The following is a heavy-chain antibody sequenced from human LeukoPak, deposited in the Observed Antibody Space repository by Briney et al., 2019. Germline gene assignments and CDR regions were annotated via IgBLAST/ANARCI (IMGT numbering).Heavy chain of an antibody. CDR3: AAAAGPRGARFDY. CDR2: IYPGDSDT. V-gene: IGHV5-51*01. D-gene: IGHD6-13*01. Sequence: GESLKISCKGSGYSFTSYWIGWVRQMPGKGLEWMGIIYPGDSDTRYSPYFQGQVTISADKSISTAYLQWSSLKASDTAMYYCAAAAGPRGARFDYWGQGTLVTVSS. J-gene: IGHJ4*02. CDR1: GYSFTSYW.